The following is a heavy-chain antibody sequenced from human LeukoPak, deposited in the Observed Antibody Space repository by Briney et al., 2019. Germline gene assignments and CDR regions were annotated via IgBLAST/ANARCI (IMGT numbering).Heavy chain of an antibody. CDR2: ISYDGSNK. CDR3: ARDAPEVGYYYMDV. J-gene: IGHJ6*03. Sequence: TGGSLRLSWAASGFTFSSYAMHWVRQAPGKGLEWVAVISYDGSNKYYADSVKGRFTISRDNSKNTLYLQMNSLRAEDTAVYYCARDAPEVGYYYMDVWGKGTTVTVSS. V-gene: IGHV3-30*04. D-gene: IGHD1-26*01. CDR1: GFTFSSYA.